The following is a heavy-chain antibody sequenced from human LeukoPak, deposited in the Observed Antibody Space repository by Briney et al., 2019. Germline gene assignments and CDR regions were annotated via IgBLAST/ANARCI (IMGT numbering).Heavy chain of an antibody. J-gene: IGHJ6*02. D-gene: IGHD1-14*01. V-gene: IGHV3-21*01. CDR3: ARHEPVITLSSYYYGMDV. Sequence: PGGSLRLSCAASGFTFSTYSMNWVRQAPGKGLEWVSSISTSSTYIYYADSVKGRFTLSRDNAKNSLYLQMNSLRAEDTAVYYCARHEPVITLSSYYYGMDVWGPGTTVTVSS. CDR1: GFTFSTYS. CDR2: ISTSSTYI.